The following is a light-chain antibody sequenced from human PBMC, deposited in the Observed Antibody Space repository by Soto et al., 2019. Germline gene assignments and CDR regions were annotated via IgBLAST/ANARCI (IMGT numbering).Light chain of an antibody. CDR3: QKYNSAPLT. V-gene: IGKV1-5*03. CDR2: EAS. CDR1: QNIRSR. J-gene: IGKJ4*01. Sequence: DIQMTQSPSTLSASVGDRVTITCRASQNIRSRLAWYQQKPGKAPRLLIYEASILESGVPSRFSGRGSGTEFTLTITSLQPDDFATYYCQKYNSAPLTFGGGTKVEIK.